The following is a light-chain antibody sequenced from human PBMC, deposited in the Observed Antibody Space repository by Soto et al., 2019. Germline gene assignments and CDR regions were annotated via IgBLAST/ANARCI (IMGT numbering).Light chain of an antibody. J-gene: IGLJ1*01. V-gene: IGLV2-14*03. CDR3: NSYTSDGTLV. CDR1: SSDVGAFNY. CDR2: DVS. Sequence: QSALTQPASVSGSPGQAITISCSGTSSDVGAFNYVSWYQQHPGKAPKLMIYDVSNRPSGVSNRFSGSKSGNTASLTISGLRAEDEADYYCNSYTSDGTLVFGTGTKLTVL.